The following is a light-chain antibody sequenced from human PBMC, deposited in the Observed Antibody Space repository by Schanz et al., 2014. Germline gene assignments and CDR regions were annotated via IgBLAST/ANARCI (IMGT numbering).Light chain of an antibody. V-gene: IGKV1-39*01. CDR1: QSIATY. CDR3: QQSYSTWWT. CDR2: AAS. J-gene: IGKJ1*01. Sequence: DIQVTQSPSSLSASVGDRVTITCRARQSIATYLNWYQQKPGRPPKLLISAASTLQSGVPSRFSGSGSGTDFTLTISSLQPEDFATYYCQQSYSTWWTFGQGTKVEIK.